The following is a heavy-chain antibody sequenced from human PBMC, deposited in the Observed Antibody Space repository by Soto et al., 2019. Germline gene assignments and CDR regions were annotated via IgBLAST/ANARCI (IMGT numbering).Heavy chain of an antibody. CDR2: ISSGSRDI. V-gene: IGHV3-21*01. J-gene: IGHJ3*02. CDR3: ARMIRCGGAGLNASAFDI. D-gene: IGHD3-16*01. Sequence: EVQLVESGGGLVKPGGSLRLSCAASGFTFSSYSMNWVRQAPGKGLEWVSCISSGSRDIFYADSVKGRFTISRDNAKNLLYLKMNSLRPEDTAIYYCARMIRCGGAGLNASAFDIWGQGTMVTVSS. CDR1: GFTFSSYS.